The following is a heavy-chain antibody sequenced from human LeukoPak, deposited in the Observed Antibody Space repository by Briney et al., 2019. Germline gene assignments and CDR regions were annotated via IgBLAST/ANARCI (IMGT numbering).Heavy chain of an antibody. J-gene: IGHJ4*02. Sequence: GGPLRLSCAASGFTFSSYAMSWVRQAPGKGLEWVSAISGSGGSTYYADSVKGRFTISRDNSKNTLYLQMNSLRAEDTAVYYCAKIAGYCSGSSCSPFDYWGQGTLVTVSS. CDR2: ISGSGGST. V-gene: IGHV3-23*01. CDR3: AKIAGYCSGSSCSPFDY. CDR1: GFTFSSYA. D-gene: IGHD2-2*01.